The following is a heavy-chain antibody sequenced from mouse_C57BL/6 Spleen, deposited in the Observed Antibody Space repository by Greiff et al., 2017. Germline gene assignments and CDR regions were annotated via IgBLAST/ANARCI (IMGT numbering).Heavy chain of an antibody. V-gene: IGHV1-74*01. CDR2: IHPSDSDT. J-gene: IGHJ4*01. CDR1: GYTFTSYW. Sequence: VQLQQPGAELVKPGASVKVSCKASGYTFTSYWMHWVKQRPGQGLEWIGRIHPSDSDTNYNQKFKSKATLTVDKSSSTAYMQLSSLTSEVSAVYYCAIGGNWDDAMDYWGQGTSATVSS. CDR3: AIGGNWDDAMDY. D-gene: IGHD4-1*01.